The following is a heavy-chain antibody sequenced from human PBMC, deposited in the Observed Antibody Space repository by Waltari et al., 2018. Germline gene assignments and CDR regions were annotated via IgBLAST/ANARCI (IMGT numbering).Heavy chain of an antibody. CDR2: IYTSGST. CDR3: ARVNGGGVVVIAPDAFDI. V-gene: IGHV4-61*09. Sequence: QVQLQESGPGLVKPSQTLSLTCTVSGGSIRSGSYYWSWIRQPAGKGLEWIGYIYTSGSTNYNPSLKSRVTISVDTSKNQFSLKLSSVTAADTAVYYCARVNGGGVVVIAPDAFDIWGQGTMVTVSS. CDR1: GGSIRSGSYY. J-gene: IGHJ3*02. D-gene: IGHD2-21*01.